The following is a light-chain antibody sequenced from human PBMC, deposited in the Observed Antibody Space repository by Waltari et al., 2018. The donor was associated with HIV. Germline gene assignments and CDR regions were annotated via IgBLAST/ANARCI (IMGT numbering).Light chain of an antibody. CDR3: QQANSLPIT. Sequence: DIEMTQSPSSVFASVGDRVNITCRASQGISSWLAWYQQTPGKAPRLLSYDTSRLQTGVSSRFSGSGSGTDFTLTISSLEPEDFATYYCQQANSLPITFGQGTRLGIK. CDR1: QGISSW. V-gene: IGKV1D-12*01. CDR2: DTS. J-gene: IGKJ5*01.